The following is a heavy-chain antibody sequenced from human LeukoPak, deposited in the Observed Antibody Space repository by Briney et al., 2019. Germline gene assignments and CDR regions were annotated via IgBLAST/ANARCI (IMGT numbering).Heavy chain of an antibody. CDR3: AGQNFGYSSGGPLDY. D-gene: IGHD6-19*01. V-gene: IGHV3-74*01. J-gene: IGHJ4*02. CDR1: GLTFSSHW. Sequence: GGSLRLSCAASGLTFSSHWMHWVRRAPGKGLVWVSRITNDGSSTTYADSVKGRFTISRDNAKNMLYLQVNSLRAEDTAVYYCAGQNFGYSSGGPLDYWGQGTLVTVSS. CDR2: ITNDGSST.